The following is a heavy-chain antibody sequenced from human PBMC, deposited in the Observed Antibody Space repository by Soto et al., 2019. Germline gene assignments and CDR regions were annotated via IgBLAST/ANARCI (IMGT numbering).Heavy chain of an antibody. CDR1: GFTFNTYY. Sequence: QVQLVQSGAELKKPGASVSLSCKASGFTFNTYYIHWVRQSPGEGLQWLGVINPSNGFTSYAQKFQGRVTMTADTSTTTVYLELSGLRSEDTAVYFCARDWPDTYCGGDCPLGYFYHDMDVWGQGTAVTVSS. J-gene: IGHJ6*02. CDR2: INPSNGFT. V-gene: IGHV1-46*02. D-gene: IGHD2-21*02. CDR3: ARDWPDTYCGGDCPLGYFYHDMDV.